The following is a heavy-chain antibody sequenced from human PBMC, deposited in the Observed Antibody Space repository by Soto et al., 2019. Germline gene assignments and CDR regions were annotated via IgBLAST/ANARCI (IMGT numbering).Heavy chain of an antibody. Sequence: QVQLVESGGGLVKPGGSLRLSCAASGFTFSDYYMSWIRQAPGKGLEWVSYISSSGSTIYYADSVKGRFTISRDNAKNSLYLQMNSLRAEDTAVYYCARDGRNIVATTVYYYYYMDVWGKGTTVTVSS. D-gene: IGHD5-12*01. J-gene: IGHJ6*03. CDR3: ARDGRNIVATTVYYYYYMDV. V-gene: IGHV3-11*01. CDR2: ISSSGSTI. CDR1: GFTFSDYY.